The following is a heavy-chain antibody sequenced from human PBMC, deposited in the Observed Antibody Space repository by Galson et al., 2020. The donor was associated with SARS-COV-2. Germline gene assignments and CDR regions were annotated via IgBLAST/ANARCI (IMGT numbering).Heavy chain of an antibody. CDR3: ARESAVQGGYYMDF. CDR1: GFTFSTYW. CDR2: IHRDGSTT. J-gene: IGHJ6*03. V-gene: IGHV3-74*01. Sequence: ALHGESLKISCAASGFTFSTYWMHWVRQAPGKGLVWVSRIHRDGSTTTYADSVQGRFTISRDNAKNTLYLQMSSLRAEDAAVYYCARESAVQGGYYMDFWGKGTTVTGSS. D-gene: IGHD3-10*01.